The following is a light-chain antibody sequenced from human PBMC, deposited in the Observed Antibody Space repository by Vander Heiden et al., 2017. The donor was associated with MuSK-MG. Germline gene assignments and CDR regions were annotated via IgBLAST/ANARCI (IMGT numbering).Light chain of an antibody. J-gene: IGLJ3*02. CDR3: AAWDDSLNGWV. CDR2: SST. Sequence: QSVLTQPPSAPGTPGQRVTISCSGSSSNIGSNAVNWYQQLPGTAPKLLIYSSTQRPSGVPDRFSASKSGTSVSLAISGLQSDDEADYYCAAWDDSLNGWVIGGGTKLTVL. V-gene: IGLV1-44*01. CDR1: SSNIGSNA.